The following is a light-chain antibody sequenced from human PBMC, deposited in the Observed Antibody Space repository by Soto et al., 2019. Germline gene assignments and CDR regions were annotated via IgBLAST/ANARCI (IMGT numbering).Light chain of an antibody. Sequence: PGERATLSYRASQSVSSYLAWSQQKPGQAPRLLIYDASNRATGIPARFSGSGSGTDFTLTISSLEPEDFAVYYCRQRSNWPPPITFGQGTRLEIK. CDR1: QSVSSY. J-gene: IGKJ5*01. CDR2: DAS. CDR3: RQRSNWPPPIT. V-gene: IGKV3-11*01.